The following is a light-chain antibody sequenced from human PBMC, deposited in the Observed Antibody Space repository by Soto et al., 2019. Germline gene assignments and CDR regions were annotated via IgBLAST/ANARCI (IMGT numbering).Light chain of an antibody. V-gene: IGKV3-20*01. Sequence: EIVLTQSPGTLSLSPGERATLSCRASQSVSSSYLAWYQQKPGQAPRLLIYGASSRATGIPDRSSGSGSGTDFTLTISRREPEDVAVYYCQQYGSSPHLTFGGGTKVEIK. J-gene: IGKJ4*01. CDR3: QQYGSSPHLT. CDR2: GAS. CDR1: QSVSSSY.